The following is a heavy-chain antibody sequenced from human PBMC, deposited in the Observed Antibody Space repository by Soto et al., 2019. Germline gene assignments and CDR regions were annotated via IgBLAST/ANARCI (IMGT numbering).Heavy chain of an antibody. CDR1: GYTFTSYA. D-gene: IGHD3-10*01. CDR2: INAGNGNT. Sequence: QVQLVQSGAEEKKPGASVKVSCKASGYTFTSYAMQWVRQAPGQRLEWMGWINAGNGNTKYSQKFQGRVTITRDTSASTAYMELSSLRSEDTAVYYCARPMVRGVISKTVGFDYRGQGTLVTVSS. V-gene: IGHV1-3*05. J-gene: IGHJ4*02. CDR3: ARPMVRGVISKTVGFDY.